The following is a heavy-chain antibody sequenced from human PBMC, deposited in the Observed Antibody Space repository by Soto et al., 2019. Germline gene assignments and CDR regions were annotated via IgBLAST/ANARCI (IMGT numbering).Heavy chain of an antibody. D-gene: IGHD4-4*01. CDR1: GGSISSGGYY. Sequence: SETLSLTCIVSGGSISSGGYYWRWIRQHPGKGLEWIGYIYYSGSTYYNPSLKSRVTISVDTPKNQFSLKLSSVTAADTAVYYCARGPGYYSNVGYYCYYGMDVWDQVTRGTVSS. J-gene: IGHJ6*02. CDR3: ARGPGYYSNVGYYCYYGMDV. V-gene: IGHV4-31*03. CDR2: IYYSGST.